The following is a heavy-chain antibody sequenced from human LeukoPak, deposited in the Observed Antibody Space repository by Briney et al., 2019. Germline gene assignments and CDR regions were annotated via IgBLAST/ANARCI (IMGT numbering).Heavy chain of an antibody. CDR1: GFTFSEFE. Sequence: GGSLRLSCAASGFTFSEFEMNWVRQAPGKGLEWVSDISSGGTTIFYADSVKGRFTISRDNAKNSLYLQMNSLRAEDTAVYYCAKGGQRYDFWRFDYWGQGTLVTVSS. J-gene: IGHJ4*02. D-gene: IGHD3-3*01. CDR2: ISSGGTTI. V-gene: IGHV3-48*03. CDR3: AKGGQRYDFWRFDY.